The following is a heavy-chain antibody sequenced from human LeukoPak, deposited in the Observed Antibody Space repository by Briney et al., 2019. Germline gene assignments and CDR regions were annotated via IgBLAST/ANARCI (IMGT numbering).Heavy chain of an antibody. V-gene: IGHV3-21*01. Sequence: GGSLRLSCAASGFTFSSYSMNWVRQAPGKGLEWVSSISSSSYIYYADPVKGRFTISRDNAKNSLYPQTNSLRAEDTAVYYCASRSPISPWELLRWCWGQGTLVTVSS. D-gene: IGHD1-26*01. CDR1: GFTFSSYS. CDR2: ISSSSYI. CDR3: ASRSPISPWELLRWC. J-gene: IGHJ4*02.